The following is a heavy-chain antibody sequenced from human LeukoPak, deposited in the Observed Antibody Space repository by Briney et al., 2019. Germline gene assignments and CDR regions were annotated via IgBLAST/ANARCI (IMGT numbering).Heavy chain of an antibody. V-gene: IGHV4-34*01. CDR2: INHSGST. D-gene: IGHD6-6*01. CDR1: GGSFSGYY. Sequence: SETLSLTCAVYGGSFSGYYWSWIRQPPGKGLEWIGEINHSGSTNYNPSLKSRVTISVDTSKNQFSLKLSSVTAADTAVYYCARLTGSSSSRFFDYWGQGTLVTVSS. J-gene: IGHJ4*02. CDR3: ARLTGSSSSRFFDY.